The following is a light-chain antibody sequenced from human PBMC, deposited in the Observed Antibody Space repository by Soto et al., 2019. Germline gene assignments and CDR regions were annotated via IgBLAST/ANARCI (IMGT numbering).Light chain of an antibody. V-gene: IGKV3-11*01. J-gene: IGKJ1*01. CDR1: QSVSNNY. Sequence: EIVLTQSPGTLSLSPGERATLSCRASQSVSNNYLAWYQQKPGQAPRLLIYGASNRATGIPARFSGSGSGTDFTLTISSPEPEDFAVYYCQQRSNWPRTFGQGTKVDIK. CDR2: GAS. CDR3: QQRSNWPRT.